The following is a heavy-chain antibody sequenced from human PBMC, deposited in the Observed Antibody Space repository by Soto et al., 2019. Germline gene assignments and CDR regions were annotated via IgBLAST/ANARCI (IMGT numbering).Heavy chain of an antibody. V-gene: IGHV4-31*03. D-gene: IGHD2-15*01. Sequence: SETLSLTCTVSGGSISSGGYYWSWIRQHPGKGLEWIGYIYYSGSTYYNPSLKSRVTISVDTSKNQFSLKLSSVTAADTAVYYCARVRGCSGGSCYPWYFDYWGQGTLVTVSS. CDR1: GGSISSGGYY. CDR2: IYYSGST. CDR3: ARVRGCSGGSCYPWYFDY. J-gene: IGHJ4*02.